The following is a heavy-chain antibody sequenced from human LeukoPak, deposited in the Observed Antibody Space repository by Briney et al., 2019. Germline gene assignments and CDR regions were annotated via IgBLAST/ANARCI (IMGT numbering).Heavy chain of an antibody. V-gene: IGHV3-23*01. CDR1: GFTFSSYA. CDR3: AKEKYGTDVGEDAFDI. Sequence: GGSLRLSCAASGFTFSSYAMSWLRQAPGKGLEWVSAISGSGGSTYYADSVKGRFTISRDNSKNTLYLQMNSLRAEDTAVYYCAKEKYGTDVGEDAFDIWGQGTMVTVSS. J-gene: IGHJ3*02. CDR2: ISGSGGST. D-gene: IGHD4-17*01.